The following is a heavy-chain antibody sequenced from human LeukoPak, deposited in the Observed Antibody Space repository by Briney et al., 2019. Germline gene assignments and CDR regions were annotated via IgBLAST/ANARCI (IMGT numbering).Heavy chain of an antibody. V-gene: IGHV3-23*01. CDR2: ISGSGGST. J-gene: IGHJ5*02. Sequence: GRSLRLSCAVSGITLSNYGMSWVRQAPGKGLEWVSAISGSGGSTYYADSVKGRFTISRDNSKNTLYLQMNSLRAEDTAVYYCALIGIAAAWGQGTLVTVSS. CDR1: GITLSNYG. CDR3: ALIGIAAA. D-gene: IGHD6-13*01.